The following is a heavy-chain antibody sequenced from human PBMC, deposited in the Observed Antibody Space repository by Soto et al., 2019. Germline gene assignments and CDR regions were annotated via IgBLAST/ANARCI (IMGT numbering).Heavy chain of an antibody. V-gene: IGHV4-38-2*01. Sequence: ASETLSLTCAVSAFSISSGFYWGWIRQPPGKGLEWIGMIFHSGNTYYNPSLKSRVTISVDTSKNQFSLTLSSVTAADTAVYYCARQRTREGYNFYDYWGQGILVTVSS. D-gene: IGHD3-3*01. CDR2: IFHSGNT. CDR1: AFSISSGFY. CDR3: ARQRTREGYNFYDY. J-gene: IGHJ4*02.